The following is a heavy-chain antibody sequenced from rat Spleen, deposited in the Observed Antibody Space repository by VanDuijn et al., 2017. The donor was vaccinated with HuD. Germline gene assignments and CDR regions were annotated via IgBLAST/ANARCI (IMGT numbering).Heavy chain of an antibody. J-gene: IGHJ2*01. V-gene: IGHV5-25*01. CDR1: GFTFSNYD. D-gene: IGHD2-5*01. CDR3: TRGGYFRH. Sequence: EVQLVESGGGLVQPGRSMKLSCAASGFTFSNYDMAWVRQAPTKGLEWVASISPSGGSTYYRDSVKGRFTISRDVAKSTLYLQMNSPTSEDTATYYCTRGGYFRHWGQGVMVTVSS. CDR2: ISPSGGST.